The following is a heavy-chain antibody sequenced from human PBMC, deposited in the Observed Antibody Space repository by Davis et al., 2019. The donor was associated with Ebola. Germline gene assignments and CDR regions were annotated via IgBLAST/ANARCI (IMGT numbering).Heavy chain of an antibody. Sequence: SVKVSCKASGYTFTGYYMHWVRQAPGQGLEWMGRIIPILGIANYAQKFQGRVTITADKSTSTAYMELSSLRSEDTAVYYCATPGSTVVTPGQFDYWGQGTLVTVSS. CDR1: GYTFTGYY. CDR3: ATPGSTVVTPGQFDY. D-gene: IGHD4-23*01. V-gene: IGHV1-69*02. CDR2: IIPILGIA. J-gene: IGHJ4*02.